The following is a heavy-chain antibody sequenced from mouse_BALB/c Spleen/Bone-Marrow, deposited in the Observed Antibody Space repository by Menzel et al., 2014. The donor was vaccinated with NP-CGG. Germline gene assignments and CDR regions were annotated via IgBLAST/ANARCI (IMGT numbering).Heavy chain of an antibody. Sequence: VQLQQSGAELVKPGASVMLSSTASGFNIKDTYMHWVKQRPEQGLVWIGRIDPANGNTKYDPQFQGKATITADTSSNTANLQLNSLTSEDTAVYYRANYYFGSSLFAYWGQGTLVTVSA. CDR1: GFNIKDTY. CDR2: IDPANGNT. J-gene: IGHJ3*01. CDR3: ANYYFGSSLFAY. D-gene: IGHD1-1*01. V-gene: IGHV14-3*02.